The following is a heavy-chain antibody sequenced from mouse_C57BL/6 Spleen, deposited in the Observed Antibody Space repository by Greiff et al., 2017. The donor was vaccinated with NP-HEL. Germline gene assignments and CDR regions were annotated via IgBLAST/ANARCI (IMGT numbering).Heavy chain of an antibody. CDR1: GYTFTEYT. D-gene: IGHD1-1*01. Sequence: QVHVKQSGAELVKPGASVKLSCKASGYTFTEYTIHWVKQRSGQGLEWIGWFYPGSGSIKYNEKFKDKATLTADKSSSTVYMELSRLTSEDSAVYFCARQEDYYGRSYGFAYWGQGTLVTVSA. J-gene: IGHJ3*01. CDR3: ARQEDYYGRSYGFAY. V-gene: IGHV1-62-2*01. CDR2: FYPGSGSI.